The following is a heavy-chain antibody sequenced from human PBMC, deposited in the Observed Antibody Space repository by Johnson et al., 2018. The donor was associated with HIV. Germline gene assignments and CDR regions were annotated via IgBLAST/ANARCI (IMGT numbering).Heavy chain of an antibody. CDR2: IYSGGST. J-gene: IGHJ3*02. D-gene: IGHD4-11*01. CDR3: ARGLRLDDAFDI. Sequence: VQLVESGGGLVQPGGSLRLSCAASGLTVSSNYMSWVRQAPGKGLEWVSIIYSGGSTYYADSVRGRFTVSRDNSKNTVFLQMNSLRVEDTAVYYCARGLRLDDAFDIWGQGTMVTVSS. CDR1: GLTVSSNY. V-gene: IGHV3-66*01.